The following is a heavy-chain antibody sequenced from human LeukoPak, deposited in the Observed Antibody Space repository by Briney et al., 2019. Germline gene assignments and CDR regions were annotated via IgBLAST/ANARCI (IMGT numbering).Heavy chain of an antibody. D-gene: IGHD1-14*01. J-gene: IGHJ6*02. CDR2: IIPILGIA. CDR1: GGTFSSYA. Sequence: SVKVSCKASGGTFSSYAISWVRQAPGQGLEWMGRIIPILGIANYAQQFQGRVTITADKSTSTAYMELSSLRSEDTAVYYCARANREAYGMDVWGQGTTVTVSS. V-gene: IGHV1-69*04. CDR3: ARANREAYGMDV.